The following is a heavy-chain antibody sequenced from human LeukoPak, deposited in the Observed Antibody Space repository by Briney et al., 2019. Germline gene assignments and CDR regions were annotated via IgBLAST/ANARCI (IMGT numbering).Heavy chain of an antibody. J-gene: IGHJ4*02. Sequence: SETLSLTCTVSGGSISSYYWSWIRQPPGKGLEWIGYIYYSGSTNYNPSLKSRVTISVDTSKNQFSLKLSSVTAADTAVYYCASLSSIAVAGRHFDYWGQGTLVTVSS. CDR3: ASLSSIAVAGRHFDY. CDR1: GGSISSYY. V-gene: IGHV4-59*12. CDR2: IYYSGST. D-gene: IGHD6-19*01.